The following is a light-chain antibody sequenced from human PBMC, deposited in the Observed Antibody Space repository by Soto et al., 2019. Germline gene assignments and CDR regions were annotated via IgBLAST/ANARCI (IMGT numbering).Light chain of an antibody. CDR3: RQSYTVPYT. Sequence: AVQLTQSPSSLSASVGETVTITCRASQGISDALAWYQQRPGRAPKLLIFDASNLKSGVPSRFSGSGSGTDFTLTISSLQPEDSATYYCRQSYTVPYTFGQGTKLEVK. CDR1: QGISDA. CDR2: DAS. J-gene: IGKJ2*01. V-gene: IGKV1-13*02.